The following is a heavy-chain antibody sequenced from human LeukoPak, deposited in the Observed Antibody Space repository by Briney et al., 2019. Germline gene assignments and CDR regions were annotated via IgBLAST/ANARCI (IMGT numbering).Heavy chain of an antibody. CDR1: GFTFSTYE. V-gene: IGHV3-23*01. J-gene: IGHJ4*02. CDR2: INAFGAST. D-gene: IGHD2-15*01. CDR3: SKVALGYCSGSACYYFDY. Sequence: GGSLRLSCAASGFTFSTYEMNWVRQAPGKGLEWVSSINAFGASTYYADSVKGRFTISRDNSKNTLYVQMNSLRAEDTAVYYCSKVALGYCSGSACYYFDYGGQGTLVTVSS.